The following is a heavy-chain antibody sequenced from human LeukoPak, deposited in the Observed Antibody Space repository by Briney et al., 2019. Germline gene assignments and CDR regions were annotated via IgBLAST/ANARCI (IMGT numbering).Heavy chain of an antibody. J-gene: IGHJ4*02. CDR3: ARDRQGGYSNTLDY. Sequence: GASVKVSCKASGYTFTGYYMHWVRQAPGQGLEWMGWINPNSGGTNYAQKFQGRVTMTRDTSISTAYMELSRLRSDDTAVYYCARDRQGGYSNTLDYWGQGTLVTVSS. CDR1: GYTFTGYY. D-gene: IGHD4-11*01. V-gene: IGHV1-2*02. CDR2: INPNSGGT.